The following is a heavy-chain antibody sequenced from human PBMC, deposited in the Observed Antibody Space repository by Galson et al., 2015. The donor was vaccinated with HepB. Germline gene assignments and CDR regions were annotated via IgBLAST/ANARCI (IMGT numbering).Heavy chain of an antibody. CDR1: GGTFSSYA. J-gene: IGHJ4*02. V-gene: IGHV1-69*13. D-gene: IGHD5-18*01. CDR3: ARGTWIQLWFGV. Sequence: SVKVSCKASGGTFSSYAISWVRQAPGQGLEWMGGIIPIFGTANYAQKFQGRVTITADESTSTAYMELSSLRSEDTAVYYCARGTWIQLWFGVWGQGTLVTVSS. CDR2: IIPIFGTA.